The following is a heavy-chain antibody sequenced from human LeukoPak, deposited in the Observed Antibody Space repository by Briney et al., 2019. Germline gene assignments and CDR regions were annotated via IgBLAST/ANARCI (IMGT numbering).Heavy chain of an antibody. D-gene: IGHD2-15*01. CDR2: INPNSGNT. CDR1: GYTFTSYD. J-gene: IGHJ4*02. Sequence: GASVKVSCKASGYTFTSYDINWVRQATGQGPEWMGYINPNSGNTGYAQKFQGRVTITRDTSISTAYMELNSLRSEDTAVYYCARDRSPHYFDYWGQGTLVTVSS. V-gene: IGHV1-8*03. CDR3: ARDRSPHYFDY.